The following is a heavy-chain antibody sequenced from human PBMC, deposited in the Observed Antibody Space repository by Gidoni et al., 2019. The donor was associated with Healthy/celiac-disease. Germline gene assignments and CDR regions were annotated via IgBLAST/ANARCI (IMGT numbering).Heavy chain of an antibody. CDR3: ASGAAARGFDY. D-gene: IGHD6-6*01. V-gene: IGHV3-21*01. Sequence: SMNWVRQAPGKGLEWVSSISSSSSYIYYADSVKCRFTISRDNAKNSLYLQMNSLRADDTAVYYCASGAAARGFDYWGQGTLVTVSS. CDR1: S. CDR2: ISSSSSYI. J-gene: IGHJ4*02.